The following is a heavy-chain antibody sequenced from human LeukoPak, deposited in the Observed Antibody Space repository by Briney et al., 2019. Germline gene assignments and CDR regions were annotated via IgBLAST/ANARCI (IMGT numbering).Heavy chain of an antibody. J-gene: IGHJ3*02. CDR2: IYSGGST. CDR3: ARDNGDAFDI. V-gene: IGHV3-53*04. Sequence: GGSLRLSCAASGFTVNSNYMSWVRQAPGKGLEWVSVIYSGGSTYYADSVKGRFTISRHNSKNTLYLQMNSLRAEDTAVYYCARDNGDAFDIWGQGTMVTVSS. CDR1: GFTVNSNY.